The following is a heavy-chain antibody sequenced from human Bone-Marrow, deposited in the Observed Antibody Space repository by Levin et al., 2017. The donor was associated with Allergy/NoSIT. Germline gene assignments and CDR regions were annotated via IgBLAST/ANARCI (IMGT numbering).Heavy chain of an antibody. Sequence: SETLSLTCAISGASVSSNSAAWNWIRQSPSRGLEWLGRTYYRSKWYNDYAVSVKSRITINPDTSKNQFSLQLNSVTPEDTAVYYCARDLRFLEWAELDYYYYYGMDVWGQGTTVTVSS. CDR3: ARDLRFLEWAELDYYYYYGMDV. CDR2: TYYRSKWYN. D-gene: IGHD3-3*01. CDR1: GASVSSNSAA. J-gene: IGHJ6*02. V-gene: IGHV6-1*01.